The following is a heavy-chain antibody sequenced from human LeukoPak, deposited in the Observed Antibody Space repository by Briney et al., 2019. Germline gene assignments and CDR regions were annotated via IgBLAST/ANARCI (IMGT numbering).Heavy chain of an antibody. V-gene: IGHV3-73*01. D-gene: IGHD2-2*01. Sequence: GGSLRLSCAASGFTFSGSALHWVRQASGKGLEWVGRIRSTANGYATAYAASVKGRFTISRDDSKNTAYLQMNSLRAEDTAVYYCARGSRKLGYCSSTSCYGYYYYYMDVWGKGTTVTVSS. CDR1: GFTFSGSA. CDR2: IRSTANGYAT. CDR3: ARGSRKLGYCSSTSCYGYYYYYMDV. J-gene: IGHJ6*03.